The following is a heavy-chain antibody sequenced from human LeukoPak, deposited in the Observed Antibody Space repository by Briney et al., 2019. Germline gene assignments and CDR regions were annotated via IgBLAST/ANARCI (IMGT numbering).Heavy chain of an antibody. J-gene: IGHJ4*02. Sequence: SETLSLTCTVSGXSISSYYWSWIRQPPGRGLEWIGYIYYSENTNYNPSLKSRVTISVDTSKNQFSLKLSSVTAADTAVYYCARGRYCSGGSCQFDYWGQGTLVTVSS. V-gene: IGHV4-59*01. CDR1: GXSISSYY. D-gene: IGHD2-15*01. CDR3: ARGRYCSGGSCQFDY. CDR2: IYYSENT.